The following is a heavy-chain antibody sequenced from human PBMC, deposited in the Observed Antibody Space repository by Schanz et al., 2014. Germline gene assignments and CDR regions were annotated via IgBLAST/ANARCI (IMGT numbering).Heavy chain of an antibody. V-gene: IGHV4-4*08. CDR2: FYNPGST. CDR1: GDSVNSNY. Sequence: QVQLQESGPGLVKPSETLSLTCTVSGDSVNSNYWNWIRQSPGRGLEWIGHFYNPGSTHYNPYYNPPRKGRVPIPLATPKTQFPRKLPPVPAADTAVYYCARLGTVLSGYSGYWGQGTLVTVSS. J-gene: IGHJ4*02. D-gene: IGHD2-21*01. CDR3: ARLGTVLSGYSGY.